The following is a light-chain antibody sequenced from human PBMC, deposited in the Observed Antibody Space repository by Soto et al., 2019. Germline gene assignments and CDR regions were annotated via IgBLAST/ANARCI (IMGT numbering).Light chain of an antibody. J-gene: IGLJ2*01. CDR1: SNDVATYDL. CDR2: DVT. CDR3: CSYAGRSTLV. Sequence: QSALTQPASVSGSPGQSITISCTGTSNDVATYDLVSWYQHHPGKAPKLLIYDVTKRPSGVSDRFSGSKSGNTASLTISGLQAEDEGDYYCCSYAGRSTLVFGEGTKLTVL. V-gene: IGLV2-23*02.